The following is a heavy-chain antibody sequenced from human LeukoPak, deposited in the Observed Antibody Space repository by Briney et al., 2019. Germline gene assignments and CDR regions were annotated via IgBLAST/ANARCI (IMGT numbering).Heavy chain of an antibody. V-gene: IGHV4-39*01. CDR2: INYSVNT. J-gene: IGHJ6*03. CDR1: GGSISSSSYY. CDR3: ARRPQSYIDV. Sequence: SETLSLTCTVSGGSISSSSYYWGWVRQPPGKGLEWIGSINYSVNTFYNPSRKSRVTISVDTSKKQFSLNLSSVTAADTAVYYCARRPQSYIDVWGKGTTVTVSS.